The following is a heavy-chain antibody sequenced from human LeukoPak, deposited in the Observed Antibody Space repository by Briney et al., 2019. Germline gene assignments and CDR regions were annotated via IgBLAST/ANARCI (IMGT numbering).Heavy chain of an antibody. J-gene: IGHJ4*02. D-gene: IGHD1-26*01. CDR3: ARTLVGATRPYYFDY. Sequence: GGSLRLSCAASGFIFSSYWMSWVRQAPGKGLEWVANIKEDGSEKYYVDSVKGRFTISRDNAKNSLYLQMNSLRAEDTAVYYCARTLVGATRPYYFDYWGQGTLVTVSS. V-gene: IGHV3-7*01. CDR2: IKEDGSEK. CDR1: GFIFSSYW.